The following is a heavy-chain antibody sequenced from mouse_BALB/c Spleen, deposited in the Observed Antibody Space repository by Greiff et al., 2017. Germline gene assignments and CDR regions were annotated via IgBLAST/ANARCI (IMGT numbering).Heavy chain of an antibody. CDR3: YRPGGAYAMDY. Sequence: EVKVEESGGGLVQPGGSMKLSCVASGFTFSNYWMNWVRQSPEKGLEWVAEIRLKSNNYATQYAESVKGRFTISRDDSKRIVYLQMNNLRAEDTGIYYCYRPGGAYAMDYWGQGTSVTVSS. CDR1: GFTFSNYW. V-gene: IGHV6-6*02. J-gene: IGHJ4*01. CDR2: IRLKSNNYAT.